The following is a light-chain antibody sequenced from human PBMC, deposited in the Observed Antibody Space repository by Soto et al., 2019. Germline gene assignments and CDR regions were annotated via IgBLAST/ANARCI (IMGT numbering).Light chain of an antibody. J-gene: IGKJ1*01. CDR3: QQRLT. Sequence: DIHITQSPSSVPASVVDRVTITCRASQGISSWLACYQQKPGKAPRLLIYKASSLESGVPSTFSGSGTXTEFTLTISSLQPDDFATCCCQQRLTLGKGTKLAIK. CDR2: KAS. V-gene: IGKV1-5*03. CDR1: QGISSW.